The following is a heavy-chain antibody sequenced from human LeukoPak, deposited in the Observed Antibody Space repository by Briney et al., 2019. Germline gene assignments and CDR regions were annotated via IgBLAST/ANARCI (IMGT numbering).Heavy chain of an antibody. V-gene: IGHV3-20*04. D-gene: IGHD3-16*02. CDR1: GFTFDDYG. Sequence: GGSLRLSCEAPGFTFDDYGMTWVRQVPGKGLEWISSINWNGGTTSYADSVKGRFTISRGNDKNSLYLQMNSLRAEDKALYYCARGGYRQLAYFDYWGQGALVTVSS. CDR2: INWNGGTT. J-gene: IGHJ4*02. CDR3: ARGGYRQLAYFDY.